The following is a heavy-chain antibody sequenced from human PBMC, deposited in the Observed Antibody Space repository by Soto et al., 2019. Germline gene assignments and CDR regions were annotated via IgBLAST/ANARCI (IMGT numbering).Heavy chain of an antibody. CDR3: ARDMSTGWPNPIDY. D-gene: IGHD6-19*01. V-gene: IGHV3-23*01. J-gene: IGHJ4*02. CDR2: LSASGGST. Sequence: EVQLLESGGGLVQPGGSLRLSCATSGFTFSRYAMSWVRQAPGKGLEWVSALSASGGSTYYADSVKGRFTISRDNSKNTLYLQMNSLRAEDTAVYYCARDMSTGWPNPIDYWGQGTLVTVSS. CDR1: GFTFSRYA.